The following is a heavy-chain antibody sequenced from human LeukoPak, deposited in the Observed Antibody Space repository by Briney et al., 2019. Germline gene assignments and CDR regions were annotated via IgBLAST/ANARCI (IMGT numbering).Heavy chain of an antibody. CDR3: ARGTVTSNWFDP. J-gene: IGHJ5*02. D-gene: IGHD4-17*01. V-gene: IGHV1-8*01. CDR2: MNPNSGNT. Sequence: ASVKVSCKASGYTFTNYDINWVRQATGQGLEWMGWMNPNSGNTDYAQKFQDRVTMTRNTSISTAYMELSSLRSEDTAVYYCARGTVTSNWFDPWGQGTLVTVSS. CDR1: GYTFTNYD.